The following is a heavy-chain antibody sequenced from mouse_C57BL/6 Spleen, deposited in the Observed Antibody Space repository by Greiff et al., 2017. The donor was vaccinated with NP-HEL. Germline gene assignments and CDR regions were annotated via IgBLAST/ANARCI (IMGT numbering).Heavy chain of an antibody. V-gene: IGHV1-55*01. Sequence: VQLQQPGAELVKPGASVKMSCKASGYTFTSYWKTWVRQRPEQGLGGIGDIYPGSGSTNYNEKFKSKATLTVDTSASTAYMQLSSLTSEDSAVYYCARGDGYPDYWGQGTTLTVSS. J-gene: IGHJ2*01. CDR2: IYPGSGST. D-gene: IGHD2-3*01. CDR1: GYTFTSYW. CDR3: ARGDGYPDY.